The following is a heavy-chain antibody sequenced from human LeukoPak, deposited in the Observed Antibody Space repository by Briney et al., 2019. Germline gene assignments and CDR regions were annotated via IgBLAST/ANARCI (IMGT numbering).Heavy chain of an antibody. CDR3: ARENIAAAWYYYYGMDV. J-gene: IGHJ6*02. CDR1: GYTFTSYY. D-gene: IGHD6-13*01. V-gene: IGHV1-46*01. Sequence: ASVKVSCKASGYTFTSYYMHWVRQAPGQGLEWMGIINPSGGSTSYAQKFQGRVTMTRDTSTSTVYMELSSLRAEDTAVYYCARENIAAAWYYYYGMDVWGQGTTVTVSS. CDR2: INPSGGST.